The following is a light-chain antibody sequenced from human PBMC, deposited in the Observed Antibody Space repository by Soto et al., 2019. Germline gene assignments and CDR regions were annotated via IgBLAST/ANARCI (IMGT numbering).Light chain of an antibody. Sequence: QSALTQPASVSGSTGQSITISCSGTSSDVGGYKLVSWFQQHPGKVPKLMISEVTQRPSGVSDRFSGSKSGNTASLTISGLQAEDEADYYCYSYATSSTLVFGTGTKLTVL. CDR1: SSDVGGYKL. J-gene: IGLJ1*01. CDR2: EVT. CDR3: YSYATSSTLV. V-gene: IGLV2-14*02.